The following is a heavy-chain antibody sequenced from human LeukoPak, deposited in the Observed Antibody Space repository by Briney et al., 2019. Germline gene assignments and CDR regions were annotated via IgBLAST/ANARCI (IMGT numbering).Heavy chain of an antibody. Sequence: SETLSLTCTVSGGSISTYYWSWIRQPAEKGLEWIGHIYTSGTTNYNPSLKSRVTISVDTSKNQFSLKLSSVTAADTAVYYCARGGYYGSGNDFRFDPWGQGTLVTVSS. CDR2: IYTSGTT. V-gene: IGHV4-4*07. CDR1: GGSISTYY. CDR3: ARGGYYGSGNDFRFDP. D-gene: IGHD3-10*01. J-gene: IGHJ5*02.